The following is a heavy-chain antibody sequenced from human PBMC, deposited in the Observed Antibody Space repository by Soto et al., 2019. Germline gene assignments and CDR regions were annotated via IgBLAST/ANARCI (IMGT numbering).Heavy chain of an antibody. Sequence: ASVKVSCKASGYTFTSYAMHWVRQAPGQRLEWMGWINAGNGNTKYSQKFQGRVTITRDTSASTAYMELSSLRSEDTAVYYCARDSKELVWGGVYYYYMDVWGKGTTVTVSS. CDR2: INAGNGNT. CDR1: GYTFTSYA. CDR3: ARDSKELVWGGVYYYYMDV. D-gene: IGHD6-13*01. J-gene: IGHJ6*03. V-gene: IGHV1-3*01.